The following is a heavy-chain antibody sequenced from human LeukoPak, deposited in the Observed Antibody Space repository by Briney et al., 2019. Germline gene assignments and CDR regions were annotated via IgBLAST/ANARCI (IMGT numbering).Heavy chain of an antibody. CDR3: ARDQTTVTKGFDI. D-gene: IGHD4-17*01. V-gene: IGHV4-59*11. CDR1: GGSISTHY. CDR2: ISYIGTT. Sequence: SETLSLTCTVSGGSISTHYWTWIRQPPGKGLEWIGYISYIGTTNFNPSLKSRVSISVDTSKTYISLKLSSVTAADTAVYYCARDQTTVTKGFDIWGQGTKVTVSS. J-gene: IGHJ3*02.